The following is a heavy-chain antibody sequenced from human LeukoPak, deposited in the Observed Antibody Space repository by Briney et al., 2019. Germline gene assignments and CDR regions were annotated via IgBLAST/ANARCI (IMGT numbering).Heavy chain of an antibody. V-gene: IGHV4-34*01. CDR2: IRHSGST. CDR1: GGSFSGYS. Sequence: SETLSLTCAVYGGSFSGYSWTWIRQPPGKGLEWIGEIRHSGSTNYNPSLKSRVTISVDTSKNQFSLRLSSVTAADTAVYYCARPRYCSSTSCYHNWFDPWGQGTLVTVSS. CDR3: ARPRYCSSTSCYHNWFDP. J-gene: IGHJ5*02. D-gene: IGHD2-2*01.